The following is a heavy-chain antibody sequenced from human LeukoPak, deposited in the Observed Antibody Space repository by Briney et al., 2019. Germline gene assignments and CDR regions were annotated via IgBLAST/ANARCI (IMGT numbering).Heavy chain of an antibody. Sequence: GASVKVSCKASGYTFTNHSINWVRQAPGQGLEYMGWINTNTGNPTYAQGFTGRFVFSLDTSVSTAYLQISSLKAEDTAVYYCAREVRAFDYWGQGTLVTVSS. J-gene: IGHJ4*02. CDR1: GYTFTNHS. D-gene: IGHD4-11*01. CDR2: INTNTGNP. CDR3: AREVRAFDY. V-gene: IGHV7-4-1*02.